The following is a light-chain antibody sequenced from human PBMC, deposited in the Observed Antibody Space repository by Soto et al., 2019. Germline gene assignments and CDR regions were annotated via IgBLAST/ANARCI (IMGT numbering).Light chain of an antibody. V-gene: IGLV2-8*01. CDR3: SSYAGSNNFVV. Sequence: QSVLTQPPSASGSPGQSVTISCTGTSSDVGGYNFVSWFQQNPGKAPKLMIYEVNKRPSGVPDRFSGSKSGNTASLTVSGLQADDEADYYCSSYAGSNNFVVFGGGTKLTVL. CDR2: EVN. CDR1: SSDVGGYNF. J-gene: IGLJ2*01.